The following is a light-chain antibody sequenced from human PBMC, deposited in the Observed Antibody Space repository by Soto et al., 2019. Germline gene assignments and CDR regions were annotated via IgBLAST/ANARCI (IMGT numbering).Light chain of an antibody. Sequence: DIQMTQSPSTLAASVGDRVTIICRASQSISVWLAWYQQKAGKAPNLLIYKASRLESGVPSRFSGGGSGTEFTLTISSLQPDDVATYYCQHYISFPWTFGQGTKVDI. CDR2: KAS. V-gene: IGKV1-5*03. J-gene: IGKJ1*01. CDR3: QHYISFPWT. CDR1: QSISVW.